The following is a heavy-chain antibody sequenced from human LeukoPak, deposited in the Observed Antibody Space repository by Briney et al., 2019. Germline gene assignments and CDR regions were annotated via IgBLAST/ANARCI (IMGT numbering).Heavy chain of an antibody. D-gene: IGHD6-13*01. CDR3: ARDTGYSSSWNWFDP. CDR1: GYTFTSYY. CDR2: INPSGGST. V-gene: IGHV1-46*01. J-gene: IGHJ5*02. Sequence: ASVKVSCKAAGYTFTSYYMHWVRQAPGQGLEWMGIINPSGGSTSYAQKFQGRVTMTRDTSTSTVYMELSSPRSEDTAVYYCARDTGYSSSWNWFDPWGQGTLVTVSS.